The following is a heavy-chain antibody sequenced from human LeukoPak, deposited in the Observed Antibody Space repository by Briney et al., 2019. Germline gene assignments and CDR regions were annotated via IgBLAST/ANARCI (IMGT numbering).Heavy chain of an antibody. CDR1: GYTFTGYY. V-gene: IGHV1-2*02. CDR3: ARDPGVSVAAYYFDY. CDR2: INPNSGGT. D-gene: IGHD6-19*01. J-gene: IGHJ4*02. Sequence: ASVKVSCKASGYTFTGYYMHWVRQARGQGLEWMGWINPNSGGTNYAQKFQGRVTMTRDTSISTAYMELSRLRSDDTAVYYCARDPGVSVAAYYFDYWGQGTLVTVSS.